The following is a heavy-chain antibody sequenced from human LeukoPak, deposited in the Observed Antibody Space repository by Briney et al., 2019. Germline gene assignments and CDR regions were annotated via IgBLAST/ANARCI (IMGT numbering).Heavy chain of an antibody. J-gene: IGHJ4*02. V-gene: IGHV1-69*13. D-gene: IGHD3-3*01. CDR3: ARDLGGSGFLESEGGY. Sequence: GASVKVSCKASGYTFTSYGISWVRQAPGQGLEWMGGIIPIFGTANYAQKFQGRVTITADESTSTAYMELSSLRSEDTAVYYCARDLGGSGFLESEGGYWGQGTLVTVSS. CDR1: GYTFTSYG. CDR2: IIPIFGTA.